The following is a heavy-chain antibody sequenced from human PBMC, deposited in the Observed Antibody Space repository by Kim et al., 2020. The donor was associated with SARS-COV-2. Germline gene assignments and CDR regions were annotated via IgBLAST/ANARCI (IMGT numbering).Heavy chain of an antibody. J-gene: IGHJ4*02. D-gene: IGHD1-26*01. CDR3: AKAGGGSYPIDY. Sequence: YNADSVKGRFTISRNNSKNTLYLPMNSLRAEDTAVYYCAKAGGGSYPIDYWGQGTLVTVSS. V-gene: IGHV3-33*06.